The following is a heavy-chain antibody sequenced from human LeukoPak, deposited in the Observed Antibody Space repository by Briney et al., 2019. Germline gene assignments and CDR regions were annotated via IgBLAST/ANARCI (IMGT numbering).Heavy chain of an antibody. CDR1: GFTFDDYA. D-gene: IGHD1-14*01. CDR2: VSGDGDVT. J-gene: IGHJ4*02. Sequence: GGSLRLSCAASGFTFDDYAMHWVRQAPGQGLEWVSLVSGDGDVTYYADSVKGRFTISRDNGRNLLYLQMNSLSGEDTAFYYCAKGNNTISFNFDYWGQGTLVTVSS. CDR3: AKGNNTISFNFDY. V-gene: IGHV3-43*02.